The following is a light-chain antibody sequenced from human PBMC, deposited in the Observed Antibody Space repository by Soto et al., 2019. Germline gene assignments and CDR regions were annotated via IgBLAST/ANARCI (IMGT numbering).Light chain of an antibody. CDR1: QSISMY. J-gene: IGKJ5*01. CDR2: AAS. CDR3: QQSYSTPIT. V-gene: IGKV1-39*01. Sequence: SSLSASVVDRVTITCRASQSISMYLNWYQQKPGKAPKVLIYAASNFQSGVPSRFSGSGSGTDFTLTISSLQPEDFATYYCQQSYSTPITFGQGTRLQI.